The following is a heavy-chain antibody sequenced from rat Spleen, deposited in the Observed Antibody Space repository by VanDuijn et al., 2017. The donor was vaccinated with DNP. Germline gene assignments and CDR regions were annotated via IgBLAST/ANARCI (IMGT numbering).Heavy chain of an antibody. Sequence: QVQLKESGPGLVQPSRTLSLTCTVSGFSLTSYGVCWVRQPPGKGLEWIAAISSGGTTFYNSTLKSRLSISRDTSKSQVFLRMNSLQSEDTATYYCARDWDGYNIDYWGQGVMVTVSS. CDR2: ISSGGTT. V-gene: IGHV2S8*01. D-gene: IGHD4-1*01. CDR3: ARDWDGYNIDY. J-gene: IGHJ2*01. CDR1: GFSLTSYG.